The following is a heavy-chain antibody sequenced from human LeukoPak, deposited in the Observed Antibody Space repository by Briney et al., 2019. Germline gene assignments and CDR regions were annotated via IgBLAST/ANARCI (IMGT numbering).Heavy chain of an antibody. CDR3: IVGATSFDY. D-gene: IGHD1-26*01. CDR1: GGTLSSYA. V-gene: IGHV1-69*01. Sequence: ASVKVSCKASGGTLSSYAISWVRQAPGQGLEWMGGIIPIFGTANYAQKFQGRVTITADESTSTAYMELSSLRSEDTAVYYCIVGATSFDYWGQGTLVTVSS. CDR2: IIPIFGTA. J-gene: IGHJ4*02.